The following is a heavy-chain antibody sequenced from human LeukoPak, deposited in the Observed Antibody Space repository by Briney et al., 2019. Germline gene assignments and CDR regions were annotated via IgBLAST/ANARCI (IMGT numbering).Heavy chain of an antibody. CDR3: ARSPIVVVPAGLDY. CDR1: GGSISSGSYY. J-gene: IGHJ4*02. D-gene: IGHD2-2*01. CDR2: IYTSGST. V-gene: IGHV4-61*02. Sequence: SQTLSLTCTVSGGSISSGSYYWSWIRQPAGKGLEWIGRIYTSGSTNYNPSLKSRVTISVDRSKNQFSLKLSSVTAADTAVYYCARSPIVVVPAGLDYWGQGTLVTVSS.